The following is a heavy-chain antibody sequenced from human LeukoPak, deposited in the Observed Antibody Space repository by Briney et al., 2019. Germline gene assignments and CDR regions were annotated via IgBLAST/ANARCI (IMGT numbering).Heavy chain of an antibody. Sequence: GGSLRLSPAASRVTPSSDSMNGGGQAPGKGLEWGSYISSSSNTIYYADSVKGRFTISRDNAENSLYLQMNSLRAEDTAVCYCARGGSSSWYKWHYWGQGTLVTVSS. CDR3: ARGGSSSWYKWHY. D-gene: IGHD6-13*01. CDR2: ISSSSNTI. V-gene: IGHV3-48*01. CDR1: RVTPSSDS. J-gene: IGHJ4*02.